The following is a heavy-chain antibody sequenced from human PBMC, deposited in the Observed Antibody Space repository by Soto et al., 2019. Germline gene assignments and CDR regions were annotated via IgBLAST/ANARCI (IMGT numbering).Heavy chain of an antibody. CDR3: AKDHADGDYVGWFEP. CDR2: ISGSGGST. Sequence: EVQLLESGGGLVQPGGSLRLSCAASGFPFSSYAMSWVRQAPGKGLEWVSAISGSGGSTYYADSVKGRFTISRDNSKNTLYLQMNSLRAEDTAVYYCAKDHADGDYVGWFEPWGQGTLVTVSS. D-gene: IGHD4-17*01. CDR1: GFPFSSYA. J-gene: IGHJ5*02. V-gene: IGHV3-23*01.